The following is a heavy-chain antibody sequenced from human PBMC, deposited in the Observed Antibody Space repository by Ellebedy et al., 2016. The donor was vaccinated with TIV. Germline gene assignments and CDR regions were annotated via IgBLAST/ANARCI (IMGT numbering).Heavy chain of an antibody. CDR1: GYVFSNYA. J-gene: IGHJ6*02. D-gene: IGHD3-16*01. CDR2: FITMSGIA. Sequence: AASVKVSCKTSGYVFSNYAISWVRQAPGQGLEWMGRFITMSGIANYAQKFQGRVTITADKSTSTAYMELSSLRSDDTAVYYCARSHFGGSYGMDVWGQGTTVTVSS. V-gene: IGHV1-69*04. CDR3: ARSHFGGSYGMDV.